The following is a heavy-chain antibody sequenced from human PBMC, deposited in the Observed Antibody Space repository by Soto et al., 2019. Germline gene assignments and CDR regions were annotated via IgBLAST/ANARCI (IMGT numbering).Heavy chain of an antibody. D-gene: IGHD5-18*01. Sequence: QVQLVQSGAEVKKPGSSVKVSCTASGGTFSSYAISWVRQAPGQGLEWMGGIIPIFGTANYAQKFQGRVTITADESTSTAYMELSSLRSEDTAVYYCARAWSYSPPGRRDWFDPWGQGTLVTVSS. CDR2: IIPIFGTA. CDR3: ARAWSYSPPGRRDWFDP. CDR1: GGTFSSYA. V-gene: IGHV1-69*01. J-gene: IGHJ5*02.